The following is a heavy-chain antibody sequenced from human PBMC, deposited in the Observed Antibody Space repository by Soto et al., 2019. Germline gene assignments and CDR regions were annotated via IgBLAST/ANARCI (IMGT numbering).Heavy chain of an antibody. V-gene: IGHV1-3*01. J-gene: IGHJ4*02. CDR1: GYTFSRYA. Sequence: VSLKVSCKASGYTFSRYAMHWVRQAPGQRLEWMGWINAGYGNTKSSQKFQDRVTISRDTSASTTYMELTSLRSEDTAVYYCARDTGDGTFDFWGQGTLVTVS. CDR3: ARDTGDGTFDF. CDR2: INAGYGNT. D-gene: IGHD7-27*01.